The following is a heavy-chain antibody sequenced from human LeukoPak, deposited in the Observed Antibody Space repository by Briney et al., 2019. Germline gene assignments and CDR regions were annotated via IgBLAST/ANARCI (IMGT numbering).Heavy chain of an antibody. CDR1: GFTFSSYG. CDR2: IRYDGSNK. D-gene: IGHD6-19*01. Sequence: GGSLRLSCAASGFTFSSYGMHWVRQAPGKGLEWVAFIRYDGSNKYYADSVKGRFTISRDNSKNTLYLQMNSLRAEDTAVYYCVKTAVAGTNYYYMDVWGKGTTVTVSS. CDR3: VKTAVAGTNYYYMDV. J-gene: IGHJ6*03. V-gene: IGHV3-30*02.